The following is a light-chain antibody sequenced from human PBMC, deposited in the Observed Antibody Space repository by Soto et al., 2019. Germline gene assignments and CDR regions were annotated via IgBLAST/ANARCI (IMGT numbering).Light chain of an antibody. Sequence: DIHITQSPATLSASVGDGVTITCRASQTISSLLAWYQQRPGTAPKLLIYDVSSLQGGVPSRFSGSGSGTEFTLTISGLQPDDFATYYCQQYNNDWAFGQGTKVDIK. CDR2: DVS. CDR1: QTISSL. CDR3: QQYNNDWA. J-gene: IGKJ1*01. V-gene: IGKV1-5*01.